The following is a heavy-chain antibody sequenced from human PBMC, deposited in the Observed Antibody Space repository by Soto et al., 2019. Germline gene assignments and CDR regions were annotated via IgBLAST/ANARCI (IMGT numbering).Heavy chain of an antibody. CDR2: ISSSGSTI. J-gene: IGHJ4*02. D-gene: IGHD2-2*01. Sequence: VGSLRLSCAASGFTFSSYEMNWVRQAPGKGLEWVSYISSSGSTIYYADSVKGRFTISRDNAKNSVSLQMNTLRVEDTAVYYCAREDSIIIPAVSDFWGQGTLVTVSS. CDR3: AREDSIIIPAVSDF. V-gene: IGHV3-48*03. CDR1: GFTFSSYE.